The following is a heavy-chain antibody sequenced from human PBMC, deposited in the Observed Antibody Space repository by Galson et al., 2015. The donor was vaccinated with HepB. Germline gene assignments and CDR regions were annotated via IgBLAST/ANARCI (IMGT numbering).Heavy chain of an antibody. CDR1: GFTFSTYG. D-gene: IGHD3-16*01. J-gene: IGHJ4*02. Sequence: SLRLSCAVSGFTFSTYGISWVRQAPGKGLEWISTISGRGESIYYADSVKGRFTISRDNSETTLFLQMNSLRAEDTAKYFCERHDLYFDSWGQGTVVTVSS. CDR3: ERHDLYFDS. CDR2: ISGRGESI. V-gene: IGHV3-23*01.